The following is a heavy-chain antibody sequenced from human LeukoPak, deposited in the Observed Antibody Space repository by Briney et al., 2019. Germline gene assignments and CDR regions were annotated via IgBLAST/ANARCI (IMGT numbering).Heavy chain of an antibody. CDR2: IYYSGST. CDR1: GGSISSYY. J-gene: IGHJ4*02. Sequence: SETLSLTCTVSGGSISSYYWSWIRQPPGKGLEWIGYIYYSGSTNYNPSLKSRVTISVDTSKNQFSLKLSSVTAADTAVYYCARADYDILTGYSMFDYWGQGTLVTVSS. D-gene: IGHD3-9*01. CDR3: ARADYDILTGYSMFDY. V-gene: IGHV4-59*01.